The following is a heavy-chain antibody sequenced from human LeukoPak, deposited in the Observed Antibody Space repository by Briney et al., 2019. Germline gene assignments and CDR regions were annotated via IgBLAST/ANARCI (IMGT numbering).Heavy chain of an antibody. CDR3: ARTPITIFANWFDP. D-gene: IGHD3-3*01. CDR1: GGSISNGGYY. Sequence: SETLSLTCTVSGGSISNGGYYWTWIHQHPGKGLEWIGSIYYSGSTNFNPSLKSRVTISVDTSKNQFSLNLSSVTAADTAVYYCARTPITIFANWFDPWGQGTLVTVSS. CDR2: IYYSGST. J-gene: IGHJ5*02. V-gene: IGHV4-61*08.